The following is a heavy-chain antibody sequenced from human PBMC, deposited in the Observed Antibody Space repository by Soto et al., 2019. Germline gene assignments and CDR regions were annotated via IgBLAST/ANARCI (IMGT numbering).Heavy chain of an antibody. CDR1: GFTFSMYW. Sequence: GGSLRLSCAASGFTFSMYWMHWVRQVPGKGPEWVSRINDDGISTNYADSVKGRFTISRDNAKNTLYLQMNALRVEDTAVYYCTRGPRSTSTGTGAFWGQGTLVTSPQ. V-gene: IGHV3-74*01. CDR2: INDDGIST. J-gene: IGHJ4*02. D-gene: IGHD1-1*01. CDR3: TRGPRSTSTGTGAF.